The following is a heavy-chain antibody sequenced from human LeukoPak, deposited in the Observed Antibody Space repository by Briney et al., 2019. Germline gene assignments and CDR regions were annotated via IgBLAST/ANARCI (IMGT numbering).Heavy chain of an antibody. CDR3: ARMRYDGFGYFDY. CDR1: GYSISSGYY. J-gene: IGHJ4*02. V-gene: IGHV4-38-2*02. Sequence: PSETLSLTCTVSGYSISSGYYWGWIRQPPGKGLEWIGSIYHSGSTYYNPSLKSRVTISVDTSKNQFPLKLSSVTAADTAVYYCARMRYDGFGYFDYWGQGTLVTVSS. CDR2: IYHSGST. D-gene: IGHD5-12*01.